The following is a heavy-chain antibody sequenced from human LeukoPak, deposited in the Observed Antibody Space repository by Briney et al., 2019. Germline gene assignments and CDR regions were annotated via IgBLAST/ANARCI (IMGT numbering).Heavy chain of an antibody. CDR2: IYYTGST. CDR1: GGSISTYY. Sequence: SETLSLTCTVSGGSISTYYWSWIRQPPGKGLEWIGFIYYTGSTSYNPSLKSRVTMSLDASKNQFSLELNSVTPADTAVYYCARGGNYWPQWWFDPWGRGTLVSVSS. V-gene: IGHV4-59*01. CDR3: ARGGNYWPQWWFDP. J-gene: IGHJ5*02. D-gene: IGHD1-26*01.